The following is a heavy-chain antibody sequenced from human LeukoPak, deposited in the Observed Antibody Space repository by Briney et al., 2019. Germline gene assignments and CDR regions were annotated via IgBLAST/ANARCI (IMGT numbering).Heavy chain of an antibody. J-gene: IGHJ6*02. CDR3: ARVRFGDLYYYYGMDV. D-gene: IGHD3-10*01. Sequence: GGSLRLSCAASGFTFSSYEMNWVRQAPGKGLEWVSYISSSGSTIYYADSVKGRFTISRDNAKNSLYLQMNSLRAEDTAVYYCARVRFGDLYYYYGMDVWGQGTTVTVSS. V-gene: IGHV3-48*03. CDR2: ISSSGSTI. CDR1: GFTFSSYE.